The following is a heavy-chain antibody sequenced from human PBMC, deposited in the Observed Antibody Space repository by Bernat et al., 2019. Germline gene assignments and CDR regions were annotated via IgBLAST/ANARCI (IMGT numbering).Heavy chain of an antibody. Sequence: EVQLLESGGGLVQPGGSLRLSCAASGFTFSSYAMSWVRQAPGKGLEWVSAISGSGGSTYYADSGKGRFTISRDNSKNTLYLQMNSLGAEDTAVYYCAKDPIQQWLVSSLRGGYYYGMDVWGQGTTVTVSS. V-gene: IGHV3-23*01. J-gene: IGHJ6*02. CDR2: ISGSGGST. CDR1: GFTFSSYA. D-gene: IGHD6-19*01. CDR3: AKDPIQQWLVSSLRGGYYYGMDV.